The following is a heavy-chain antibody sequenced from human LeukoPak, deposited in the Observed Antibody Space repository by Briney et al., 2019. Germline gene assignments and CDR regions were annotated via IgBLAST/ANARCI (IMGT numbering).Heavy chain of an antibody. V-gene: IGHV4-59*12. Sequence: SETLSLTCTVSGGSISSYYWSWIRQPPGKGLEWIGSIYYSGSTYYNPSLKSRVTISVDTSKNQFSLKLSSVTAADTAVYYCARDVADGWFDYWGQGTLVTVSS. J-gene: IGHJ4*02. CDR3: ARDVADGWFDY. CDR1: GGSISSYY. D-gene: IGHD3-10*01. CDR2: IYYSGST.